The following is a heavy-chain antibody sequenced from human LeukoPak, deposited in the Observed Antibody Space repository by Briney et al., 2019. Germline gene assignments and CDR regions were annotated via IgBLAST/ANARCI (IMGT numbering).Heavy chain of an antibody. D-gene: IGHD3-3*01. J-gene: IGHJ3*02. CDR3: AREILHEITIFGVAQDAFDI. CDR1: RFTFSSYE. Sequence: GGSLRLSCAASRFTFSSYEMNCVRPAPGEGGGWVSNICSSGSTIHYADSVKGRLTISRDNAKHSLYLQMNNLRAEDTAVYYCAREILHEITIFGVAQDAFDIWGEGTMVTVSS. V-gene: IGHV3-48*03. CDR2: ICSSGSTI.